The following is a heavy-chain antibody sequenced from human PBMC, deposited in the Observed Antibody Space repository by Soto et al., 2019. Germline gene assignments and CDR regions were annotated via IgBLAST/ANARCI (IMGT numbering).Heavy chain of an antibody. Sequence: PSETLSLTCIVSGESISSSSYYWGWIRQPPGKGLEWIGSIYYSGRTYYNPSFKSRVTISIDTSKNQFSLKLSPVTATDTAVYYCARQRTTVVTQAYFDHWGQGALATVSS. CDR2: IYYSGRT. V-gene: IGHV4-39*01. CDR1: GESISSSSYY. D-gene: IGHD2-21*02. J-gene: IGHJ4*02. CDR3: ARQRTTVVTQAYFDH.